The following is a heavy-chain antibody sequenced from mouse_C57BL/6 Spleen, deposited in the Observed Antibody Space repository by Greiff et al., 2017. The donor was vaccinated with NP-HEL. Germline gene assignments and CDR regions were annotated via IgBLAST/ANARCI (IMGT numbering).Heavy chain of an antibody. CDR3: ARAYYINYAYFDY. D-gene: IGHD2-5*01. J-gene: IGHJ2*01. Sequence: QVQLKQPGAELVKPGASVKLSCKASGYTFTSYWMHWVKQRPGQGLEWIGMIHPNSGSTNYNEKFKSKATLTVDKSSSTAYMQLSSLTSEDSAVYYCARAYYINYAYFDYGGQGTTLTVSS. V-gene: IGHV1-64*01. CDR1: GYTFTSYW. CDR2: IHPNSGST.